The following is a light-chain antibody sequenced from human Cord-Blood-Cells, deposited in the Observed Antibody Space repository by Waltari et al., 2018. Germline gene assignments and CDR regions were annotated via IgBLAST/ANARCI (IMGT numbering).Light chain of an antibody. J-gene: IGLJ3*02. V-gene: IGLV2-14*01. CDR3: SSYTSSSTWV. CDR2: EVS. Sequence: QSALTQPAYVSGSPGQSITISCTGTSSDVGGYNYVSWYQQQPGKAPKLMIYEVSNRPSGVSNRFSGSKSGNTASLTISGLQAEDEADYYCSSYTSSSTWVFGGGTKLTVL. CDR1: SSDVGGYNY.